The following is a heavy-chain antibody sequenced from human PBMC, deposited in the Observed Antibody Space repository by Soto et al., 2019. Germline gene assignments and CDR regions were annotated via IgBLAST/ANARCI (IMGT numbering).Heavy chain of an antibody. CDR2: IGVNGGDI. CDR1: GFAFSDFP. D-gene: IGHD3-10*01. CDR3: ASLGGSSTYYNGY. V-gene: IGHV3-23*01. J-gene: IGHJ4*02. Sequence: DVQLLESGGGLVQPGGSLRLSCAASGFAFSDFPMSWARQGPGKGLEWVSSIGVNGGDIHYADAVQGRFTVSRDDSKTTFYLQMDSLGAEDTATYYCASLGGSSTYYNGYWGRGTLVTVSS.